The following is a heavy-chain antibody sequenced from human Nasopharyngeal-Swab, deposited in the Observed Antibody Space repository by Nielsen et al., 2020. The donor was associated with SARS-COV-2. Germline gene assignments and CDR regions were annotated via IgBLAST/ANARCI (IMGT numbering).Heavy chain of an antibody. V-gene: IGHV3-23*01. CDR2: ISGSGGST. J-gene: IGHJ4*02. CDR3: AKDYYDSSGYYYV. D-gene: IGHD3-22*01. CDR1: GFTFSSYA. Sequence: GESLKISCEASGFTFSSYAMSWVRQAPGKGLEWVSAISGSGGSTYYADSVKGRFTISRDNSKNTLYLQMNSLRAEDTAVYYCAKDYYDSSGYYYVWGQGTLVTVSS.